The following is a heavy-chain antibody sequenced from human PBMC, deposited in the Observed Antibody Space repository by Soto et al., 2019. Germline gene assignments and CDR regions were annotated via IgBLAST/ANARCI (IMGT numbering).Heavy chain of an antibody. CDR2: ISSYNDKT. Sequence: QVQLVQSGAEVKKPGASVKVSCKTSGYTFRTYGISWVRQAPGQGFEWMGWISSYNDKTKYSQKIEGRATMTTDTFTSTAYLELRSLRADDTAVYYCARDSHDYDSSYWYFDLWGRGTLVTVSS. D-gene: IGHD3-22*01. CDR3: ARDSHDYDSSYWYFDL. CDR1: GYTFRTYG. J-gene: IGHJ2*01. V-gene: IGHV1-18*01.